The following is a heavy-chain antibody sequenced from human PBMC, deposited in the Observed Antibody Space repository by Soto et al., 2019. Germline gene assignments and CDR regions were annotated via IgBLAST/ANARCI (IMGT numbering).Heavy chain of an antibody. J-gene: IGHJ4*02. D-gene: IGHD6-19*01. CDR1: GGSFSGYY. CDR2: INHSGST. Sequence: SETLSLTCAVYGGSFSGYYWSWIRQPPGKGLEWIGEINHSGSTNYNPSLKSRVTISVDTSKNQFSLKLSSVTAADTAVYYCGTSSGWFDYRGQGTLVTVSS. CDR3: GTSSGWFDY. V-gene: IGHV4-34*01.